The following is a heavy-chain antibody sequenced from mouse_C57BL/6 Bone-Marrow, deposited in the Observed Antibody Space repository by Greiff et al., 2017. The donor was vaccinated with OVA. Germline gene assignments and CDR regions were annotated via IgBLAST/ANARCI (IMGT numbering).Heavy chain of an antibody. V-gene: IGHV5-6*01. D-gene: IGHD1-1*01. Sequence: DVHLVESGGDLVKPGGSLKLSCAASGFTFSSYGMSWVRQTPDKRLEWVATISSGGSYTYYPDSVKGRFTISRDNAKNTLYLQMSSLKSEDTAMYYCARRAYGSLYYFDYWGQGTTLTVSS. J-gene: IGHJ2*01. CDR3: ARRAYGSLYYFDY. CDR2: ISSGGSYT. CDR1: GFTFSSYG.